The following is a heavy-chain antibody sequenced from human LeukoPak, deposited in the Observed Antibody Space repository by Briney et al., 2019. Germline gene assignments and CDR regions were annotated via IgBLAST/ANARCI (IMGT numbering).Heavy chain of an antibody. Sequence: GGSLRLSCAASGFAFSFHAMSWLRQPPGKGLEWVSTINANSGTTSYAASVRGRFTISRDNSKNTLYLQVNTLRADDTATYYCAKPISGGLAVTADWFHPWGQGTLVVVSS. CDR1: GFAFSFHA. CDR2: INANSGTT. CDR3: AKPISGGLAVTADWFHP. J-gene: IGHJ5*01. V-gene: IGHV3-23*01. D-gene: IGHD6-19*01.